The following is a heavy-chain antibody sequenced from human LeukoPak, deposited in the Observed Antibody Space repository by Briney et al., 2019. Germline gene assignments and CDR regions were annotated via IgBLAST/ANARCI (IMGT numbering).Heavy chain of an antibody. D-gene: IGHD1-26*01. V-gene: IGHV3-23*01. Sequence: GGSLRLSCAASGFTFSSYAMSWVRQAPGEGLEWVSAISGSGGSTYYADSVKGRFTISRDNSKNTLYLQMNSLRAEDTAVYYCAKASSPGGRNGCDYWGQGTLVTVSS. CDR2: ISGSGGST. J-gene: IGHJ4*02. CDR3: AKASSPGGRNGCDY. CDR1: GFTFSSYA.